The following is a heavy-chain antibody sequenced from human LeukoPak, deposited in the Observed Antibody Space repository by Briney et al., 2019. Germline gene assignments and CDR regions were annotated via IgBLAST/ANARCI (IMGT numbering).Heavy chain of an antibody. CDR2: IYHSGSP. Sequence: SETLSLTCAVSGYSISSVYYWGWIRQPPGKGLEWIGSIYHSGSPYYNPSLKSRVTISVDTSKNQFSLKLSSVTAADTAVYYCASQTYYDFWSGYYMEFDYWGQGTLVTVSS. CDR3: ASQTYYDFWSGYYMEFDY. CDR1: GYSISSVYY. V-gene: IGHV4-38-2*01. J-gene: IGHJ4*02. D-gene: IGHD3-3*01.